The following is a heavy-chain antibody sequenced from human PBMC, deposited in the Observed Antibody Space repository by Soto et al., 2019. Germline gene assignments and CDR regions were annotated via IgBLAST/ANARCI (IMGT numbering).Heavy chain of an antibody. CDR3: APSLNLITDDAQLGDFDY. CDR1: GFSLSTSGVG. D-gene: IGHD1-1*01. V-gene: IGHV2-5*02. Sequence: SGPTLVNPTQTLTLTCTFSGFSLSTSGVGVGWIRQPPGKALEWLALIYWDDDKRYSPSLKSRLTITKDTSKNQVGLIMTNMEPVDSATSSSAPSLNLITDDAQLGDFDYCRQRNLVTVSS. J-gene: IGHJ4*02. CDR2: IYWDDDK.